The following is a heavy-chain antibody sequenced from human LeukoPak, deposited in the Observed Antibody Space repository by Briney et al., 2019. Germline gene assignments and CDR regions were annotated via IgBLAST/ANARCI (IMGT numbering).Heavy chain of an antibody. V-gene: IGHV3-23*01. Sequence: RAGKSLRLPCAASGFTFSSYAMSWVRQAPGKGLEWVSAISGSGGSTYYADSVKGRFTISRDNSKNTLYLQMNSPRAEDTAVYYCAKGISSSSLFDYWGQGTLVTVSS. CDR1: GFTFSSYA. CDR2: ISGSGGST. J-gene: IGHJ4*02. D-gene: IGHD6-6*01. CDR3: AKGISSSSLFDY.